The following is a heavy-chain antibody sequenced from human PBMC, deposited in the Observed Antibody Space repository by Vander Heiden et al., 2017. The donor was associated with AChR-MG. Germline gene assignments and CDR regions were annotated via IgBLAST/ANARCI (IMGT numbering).Heavy chain of an antibody. V-gene: IGHV3-9*01. CDR1: GVTFDEYA. Sequence: EVQLVESGGGLVQPGRSLRLSCAASGVTFDEYAMHWVRQAPGKGLEWVSGISWNSGSIGYADSVKGRFTISRDNAKNSLYLQMNSLRAEDTALYYCAKDISGGTVTLYYFDYWGQGTLVTVSS. D-gene: IGHD4-17*01. J-gene: IGHJ4*02. CDR2: ISWNSGSI. CDR3: AKDISGGTVTLYYFDY.